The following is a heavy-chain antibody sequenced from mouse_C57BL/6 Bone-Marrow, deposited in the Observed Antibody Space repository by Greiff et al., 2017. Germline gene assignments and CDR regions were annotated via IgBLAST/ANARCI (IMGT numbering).Heavy chain of an antibody. V-gene: IGHV1-55*01. CDR2: IYPGSGST. J-gene: IGHJ4*01. Sequence: QVQLQQSGAELVKPGASVKMSCKASGYTFTSYWITWVKQRPGQGLEWIGDIYPGSGSTKYNEKFKSKATLTVDTSSSTAYMQLSSLTSEDSAVXYCARVTTVVATRYAMDYWGQGTSVTVSS. CDR1: GYTFTSYW. CDR3: ARVTTVVATRYAMDY. D-gene: IGHD1-1*01.